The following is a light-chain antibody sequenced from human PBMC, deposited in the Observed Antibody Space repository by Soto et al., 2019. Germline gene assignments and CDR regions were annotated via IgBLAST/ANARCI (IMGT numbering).Light chain of an antibody. CDR3: CSYAGSYTL. CDR1: SSDVGGYNY. Sequence: QSALTQPRSVSRSPGQSVTISCTGTSSDVGGYNYVSWYQQHPGKAPKLMIYDVSKRPSGVPDRFSGSKSGNTASLTISGLQAEDEADYYCCSYAGSYTLFGGGTKVTVL. V-gene: IGLV2-11*01. CDR2: DVS. J-gene: IGLJ3*02.